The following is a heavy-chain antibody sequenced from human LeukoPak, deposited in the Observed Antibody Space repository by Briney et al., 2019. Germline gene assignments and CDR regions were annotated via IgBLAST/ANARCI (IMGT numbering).Heavy chain of an antibody. J-gene: IGHJ6*02. V-gene: IGHV3-23*01. CDR3: ARDRGDSSGYYSYYGMDV. Sequence: GGSLRLSCAASGFTFSSYAMSWVRQAPGKGLVWVSRIASDGSSTAYADSVKGRFTISRDNSKNTLYLHMNSLRAEDTALYYCARDRGDSSGYYSYYGMDVWGQGATVTVSS. CDR2: IASDGSST. CDR1: GFTFSSYA. D-gene: IGHD3-22*01.